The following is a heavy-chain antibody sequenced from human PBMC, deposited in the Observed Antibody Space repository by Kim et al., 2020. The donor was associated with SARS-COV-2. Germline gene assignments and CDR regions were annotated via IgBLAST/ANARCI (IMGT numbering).Heavy chain of an antibody. Sequence: GGSLRLSCAASGFTFSSYEMNWVRQAPGKGLEWLSYISGSGTTIYYADSVKGRFTISRDNARDSLYLQMNSLIAEDTAVYYCARDPSRGSWPDGIDCWGQGTLVRVSS. D-gene: IGHD1-1*01. V-gene: IGHV3-48*03. CDR3: ARDPSRGSWPDGIDC. J-gene: IGHJ4*02. CDR2: ISGSGTTI. CDR1: GFTFSSYE.